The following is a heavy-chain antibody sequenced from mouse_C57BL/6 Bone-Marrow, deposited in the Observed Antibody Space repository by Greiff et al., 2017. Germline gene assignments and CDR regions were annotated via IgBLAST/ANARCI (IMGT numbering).Heavy chain of an antibody. J-gene: IGHJ2*01. V-gene: IGHV7-3*01. CDR1: GFTFADYY. CDR2: IRNKANGYTT. CDR3: ARYYGYLDY. Sequence: EVQVVESGGGLVQPGGSLSLSCAASGFTFADYYMSWVRQPPGKALEWLGFIRNKANGYTTEYSASVKGRFTISRDNSQSILYLQMNALRAEDSATYYCARYYGYLDYWGQGTTLTVSS. D-gene: IGHD1-1*01.